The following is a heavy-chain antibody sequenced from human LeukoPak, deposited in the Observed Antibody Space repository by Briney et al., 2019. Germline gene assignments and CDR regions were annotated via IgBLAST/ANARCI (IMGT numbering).Heavy chain of an antibody. CDR2: ISAYNGNT. J-gene: IGHJ3*02. CDR1: GYTFTSYG. D-gene: IGHD1-26*01. V-gene: IGHV1-18*01. CDR3: ARDGVIVGATHAFDI. Sequence: ASVKVSCKASGYTFTSYGINWVRQAPGQGLEWMGWISAYNGNTNYAQKLQGRVTMTTDTSTSTAYMELRSLRSDDTAVYYCARDGVIVGATHAFDIWGQGTMVTVSS.